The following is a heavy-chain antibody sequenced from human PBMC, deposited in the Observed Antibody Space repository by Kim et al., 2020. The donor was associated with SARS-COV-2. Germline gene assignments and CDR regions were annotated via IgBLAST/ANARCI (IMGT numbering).Heavy chain of an antibody. Sequence: GESLKISCKGSGYNFANSWIGWVRRVPGKGLEWMGVIYPDDSDTKYSPSFRGQVTISADTSINTAYLQWTSLKASDTAIYYCARRPLGVYYFVFWGQGALVTVSA. J-gene: IGHJ4*02. V-gene: IGHV5-51*01. D-gene: IGHD2-8*01. CDR2: IYPDDSDT. CDR3: ARRPLGVYYFVF. CDR1: GYNFANSW.